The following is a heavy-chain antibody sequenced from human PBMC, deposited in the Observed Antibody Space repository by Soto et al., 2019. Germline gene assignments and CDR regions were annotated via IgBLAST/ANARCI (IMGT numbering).Heavy chain of an antibody. J-gene: IGHJ3*02. CDR3: AKADYGDYDHTNDAFDI. CDR1: GGTFSSYA. V-gene: IGHV1-3*01. CDR2: INAGNGNT. D-gene: IGHD4-17*01. Sequence: ASVKVSCKASGGTFSSYAISWVRQAPGQRLEWMGWINAGNGNTKYSQKFQGRVTITRDTSASTAYMELSSLRSEDTAVYYCAKADYGDYDHTNDAFDIWGQGTMDTVSS.